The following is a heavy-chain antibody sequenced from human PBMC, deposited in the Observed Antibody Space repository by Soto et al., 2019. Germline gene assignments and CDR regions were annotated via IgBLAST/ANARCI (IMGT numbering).Heavy chain of an antibody. V-gene: IGHV1-18*01. J-gene: IGHJ5*02. CDR1: GYTFTNYG. Sequence: ASGKVSCKASGYTFTNYGTSGVGQAPGQGLEWMGWINVYNGNTKYAQKVQGRVTMTTDTSTSTAYMELRSLRSDDTAVYYCARGVGSGSYYNQYNWFEPRGQGTLVTVPS. CDR3: ARGVGSGSYYNQYNWFEP. CDR2: INVYNGNT. D-gene: IGHD3-10*01.